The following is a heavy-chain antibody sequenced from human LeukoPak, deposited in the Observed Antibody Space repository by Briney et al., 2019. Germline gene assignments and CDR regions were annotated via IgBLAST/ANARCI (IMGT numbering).Heavy chain of an antibody. D-gene: IGHD3-16*02. CDR2: ISGSGGST. CDR1: GFTFSSYA. Sequence: PGGSLRLSCAASGFTFSSYAMSWVRQAPGKGLEWVSAISGSGGSTCYADSVKGRFTISRDNSKNTLYLQMNSLRAEDTAVYYCAKDQGVYDYVWGSYRYDYYFDYWGQGTLVTVSS. CDR3: AKDQGVYDYVWGSYRYDYYFDY. J-gene: IGHJ4*02. V-gene: IGHV3-23*01.